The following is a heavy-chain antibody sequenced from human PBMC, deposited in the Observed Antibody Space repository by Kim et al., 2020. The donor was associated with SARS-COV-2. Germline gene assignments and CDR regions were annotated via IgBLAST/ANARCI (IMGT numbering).Heavy chain of an antibody. D-gene: IGHD5-12*01. CDR2: ISQSGST. CDR3: DHGDYPRYFEL. Sequence: SETLSLTCAVSGGSFGSYYWAWIRQPPGKGLEWIAEISQSGSTNYNPSLKSRVTISVDTSKNQFSLKLTSVTAADTAVYLRDHGDYPRYFELWGRGTLVTVSS. V-gene: IGHV4-34*01. J-gene: IGHJ2*01. CDR1: GGSFGSYY.